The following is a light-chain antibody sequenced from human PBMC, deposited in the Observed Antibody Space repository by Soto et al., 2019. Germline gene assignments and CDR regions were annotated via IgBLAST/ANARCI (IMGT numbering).Light chain of an antibody. CDR3: IPYTDRQSYL. J-gene: IGLJ1*01. Sequence: QSVLTQPPSVSGAPGQRVTISCAGGSSNIGAGYDVHWYQHIPGTAPKLLIYINTNRPSGVPDRFSGSKSGISASLTISGLQTEDEADYYCIPYTDRQSYLLGTGTKVTV. V-gene: IGLV1-40*01. CDR2: INT. CDR1: SSNIGAGYD.